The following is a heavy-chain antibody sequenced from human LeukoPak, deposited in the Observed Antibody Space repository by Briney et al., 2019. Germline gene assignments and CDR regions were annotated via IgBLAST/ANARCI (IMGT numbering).Heavy chain of an antibody. CDR3: TTREVYLPIDY. Sequence: PGGSLRLSCAASGFTFSNAWMSWVRQAPGKGLEWVGRIESKTDGGTTDYAAPVKGRFTISRDDSKNTLYLQMNSLKTEDTAVYYCTTREVYLPIDYWGQGTLVTVSS. V-gene: IGHV3-15*04. CDR1: GFTFSNAW. CDR2: IESKTDGGTT. J-gene: IGHJ4*02. D-gene: IGHD2-8*01.